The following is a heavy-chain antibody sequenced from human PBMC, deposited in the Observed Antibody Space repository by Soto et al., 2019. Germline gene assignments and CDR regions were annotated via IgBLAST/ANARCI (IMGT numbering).Heavy chain of an antibody. CDR3: ARVSVMYGSGSYNGFDP. J-gene: IGHJ5*02. D-gene: IGHD3-10*01. Sequence: QLQLQESGSGLVKPSQTLSLTCAVSGGSISSGGYSWSWIRQPPGKGLEWIGYIYHSGSTYYNPSLKSRVNISVDRSKNEFSLELSSVTAADTAVYYCARVSVMYGSGSYNGFDPWGQGTLVTVSS. CDR1: GGSISSGGYS. CDR2: IYHSGST. V-gene: IGHV4-30-2*01.